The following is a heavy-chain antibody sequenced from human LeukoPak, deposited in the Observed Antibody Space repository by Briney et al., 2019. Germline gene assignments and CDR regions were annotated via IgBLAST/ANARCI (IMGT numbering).Heavy chain of an antibody. CDR1: GFTFSSYW. J-gene: IGHJ3*02. D-gene: IGHD2-15*01. CDR2: ISSSGSPI. Sequence: PGGSLRLSCAASGFTFSSYWMSWVRQAPGKGLEWVSYISSSGSPIYYADSVKGRFTISRDNAKNSLYLQMNSLRAEDTAVYYCATLDIVVVVAATHKDPDYAFDIWGQGTMVTVSS. V-gene: IGHV3-48*04. CDR3: ATLDIVVVVAATHKDPDYAFDI.